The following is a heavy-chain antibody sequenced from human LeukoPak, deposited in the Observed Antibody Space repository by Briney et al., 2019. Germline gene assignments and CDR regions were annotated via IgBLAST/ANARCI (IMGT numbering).Heavy chain of an antibody. CDR2: IYYSGST. J-gene: IGHJ5*02. CDR3: ARDSGGGWYHMRFDP. Sequence: SETLSLTCTVSGGSISSSSYYWGWIRQPPGKGLEWIGSIYYSGSTYYNPSLKSRVTISVDTSKNQFSLKLSSVTAADTAVYYCARDSGGGWYHMRFDPWGQGTLVTVSS. D-gene: IGHD6-19*01. CDR1: GGSISSSSYY. V-gene: IGHV4-39*07.